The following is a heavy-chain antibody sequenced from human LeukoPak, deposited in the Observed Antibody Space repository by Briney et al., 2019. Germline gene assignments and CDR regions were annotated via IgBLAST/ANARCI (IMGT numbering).Heavy chain of an antibody. V-gene: IGHV1-2*02. J-gene: IGHJ4*02. CDR3: ARDHAYYDSSDYYYYFDY. Sequence: ASVKVSCKASGYTFTGYYMHWVRQAPGQGLEWMGWINPNSGGTNYAQKFQGRVTMTRDTSISTAYMELSRLRSDDTAVYYCARDHAYYDSSDYYYYFDYWGQGTLVTVSS. CDR1: GYTFTGYY. D-gene: IGHD3-22*01. CDR2: INPNSGGT.